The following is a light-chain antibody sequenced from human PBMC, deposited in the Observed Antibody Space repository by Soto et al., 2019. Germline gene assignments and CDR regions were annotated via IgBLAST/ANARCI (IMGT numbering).Light chain of an antibody. CDR3: LQAALSPLT. CDR1: QSLLQSNGNNH. CDR2: LAS. J-gene: IGKJ5*01. V-gene: IGKV2-28*01. Sequence: DIVLTQSPLSLPVTPGEPASISCRSSQSLLQSNGNNHVDWYLQRPGQSPQLLLYLASSRASGVPDRFSGSGSGTEFSLEISRVEAEDVGVYYCLQAALSPLTFGQGTRLEIK.